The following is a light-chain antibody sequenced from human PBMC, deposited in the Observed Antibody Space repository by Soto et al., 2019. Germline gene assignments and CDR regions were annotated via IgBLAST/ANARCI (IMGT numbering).Light chain of an antibody. CDR1: QSVSSW. Sequence: DIQMTQSPSVLSASVGDRVTSSCRASQSVSSWLAWYQQKPGKAPKLLIYMASTLETGVPLRFRGSGSGTEFTLTISSLQPDDFSSYYCQQYYSYSEAFGQGTKVDI. CDR2: MAS. V-gene: IGKV1-5*03. J-gene: IGKJ1*01. CDR3: QQYYSYSEA.